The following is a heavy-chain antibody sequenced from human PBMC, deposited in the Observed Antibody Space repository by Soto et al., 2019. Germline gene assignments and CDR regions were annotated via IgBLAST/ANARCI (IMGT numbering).Heavy chain of an antibody. CDR3: AKDGFLEWLFITNWFDP. D-gene: IGHD3-3*01. J-gene: IGHJ5*02. V-gene: IGHV3-23*01. Sequence: HPRGSPRLSCAAPEFTFSSYAMSWVRQAPGKGLEWVSAISGSGGSTYYADSVKGRFTISRDNSKNTLYLQMNSLRAEDTAVYYCAKDGFLEWLFITNWFDPWGQGTLVTVSS. CDR2: ISGSGGST. CDR1: EFTFSSYA.